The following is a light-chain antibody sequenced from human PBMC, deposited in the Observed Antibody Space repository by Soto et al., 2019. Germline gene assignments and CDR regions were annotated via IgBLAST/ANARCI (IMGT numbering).Light chain of an antibody. J-gene: IGKJ5*01. Sequence: DIQMTQSPSTLSASVGDRVTITCRASQSISSWLAWYQQKPGKAPKLLIYTASSLERGVPSRFSGSGSGTEFTLTISSMHPDDFATYYCQQYNSYSLTFGQGTRLEIK. V-gene: IGKV1-5*03. CDR2: TAS. CDR1: QSISSW. CDR3: QQYNSYSLT.